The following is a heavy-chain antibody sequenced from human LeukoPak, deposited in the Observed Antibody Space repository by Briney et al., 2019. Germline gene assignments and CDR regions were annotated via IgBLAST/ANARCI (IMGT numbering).Heavy chain of an antibody. J-gene: IGHJ6*03. V-gene: IGHV3-23*01. D-gene: IGHD6-6*01. Sequence: GGSLRLSCAASGFRFNTYWMSWVRQAPGKGLEWVSTISGSGDNTYYADSVKGRFTISRDNSKNTLYLQMNSLRAEDTAVYYCAKGTASIPIYMDVWGKGTTVTISS. CDR2: ISGSGDNT. CDR3: AKGTASIPIYMDV. CDR1: GFRFNTYW.